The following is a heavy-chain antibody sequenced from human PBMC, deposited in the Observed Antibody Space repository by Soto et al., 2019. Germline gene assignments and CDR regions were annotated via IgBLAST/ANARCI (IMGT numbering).Heavy chain of an antibody. J-gene: IGHJ4*02. Sequence: QVQLVASGGALVRPGGSLRLSCNVSGFTFGNYYMSLIRQAPGTGLESISYISSRGVTIYYADSVKGRFTISRDNAKNSLSLQMDSLRAEDTAVYYCARVTARGWFVNGRDYFDHWGQGTLVTVSS. CDR2: ISSRGVTI. D-gene: IGHD6-19*01. V-gene: IGHV3-11*01. CDR3: ARVTARGWFVNGRDYFDH. CDR1: GFTFGNYY.